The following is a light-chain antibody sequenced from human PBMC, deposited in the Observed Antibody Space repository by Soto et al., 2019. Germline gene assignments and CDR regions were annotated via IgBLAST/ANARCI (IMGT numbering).Light chain of an antibody. J-gene: IGKJ1*01. CDR3: QQYDTWPRT. V-gene: IGKV3D-15*01. CDR2: GAS. CDR1: QNVSSH. Sequence: EIVMTQSPATLSVSPGERVTLSCRASQNVSSHLAWYQHKPGQAPRLLTYGASSRAAAAPARFRGSGAGTEFTLTSRSLQSEDFAVYYCQQYDTWPRTFGPGSKV.